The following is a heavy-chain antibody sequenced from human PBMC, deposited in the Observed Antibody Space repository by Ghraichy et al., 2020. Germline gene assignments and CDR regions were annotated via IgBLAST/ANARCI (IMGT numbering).Heavy chain of an antibody. CDR1: GGSFSGYY. J-gene: IGHJ4*02. Sequence: ESLNISCAVYGGSFSGYYWSWIRQPPGKGLEWIGEINHSGSTNYNPSLKSRVTISVDTSKNQFSLKLSSVTAADTAVYYCAAVPKRAARITFDYWGQGTLVTVSS. D-gene: IGHD6-6*01. V-gene: IGHV4-34*01. CDR2: INHSGST. CDR3: AAVPKRAARITFDY.